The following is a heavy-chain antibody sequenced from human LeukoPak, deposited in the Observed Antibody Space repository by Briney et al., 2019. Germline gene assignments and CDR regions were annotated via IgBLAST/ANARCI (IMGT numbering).Heavy chain of an antibody. Sequence: SETLSLTCAVSGYSISSGYYWGWSRQPPGKGLEWIGSIYHSGSTYYNPSLKSRVTISVDTSKNQFSLKLSSVTAADTAVYYCARHSRVSYYFDYWGQGTLVTVSS. J-gene: IGHJ4*02. CDR2: IYHSGST. V-gene: IGHV4-38-2*01. CDR3: ARHSRVSYYFDY. CDR1: GYSISSGYY.